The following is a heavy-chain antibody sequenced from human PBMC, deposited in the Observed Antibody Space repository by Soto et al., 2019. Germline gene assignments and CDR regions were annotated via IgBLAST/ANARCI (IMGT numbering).Heavy chain of an antibody. CDR1: GFTFSSYA. V-gene: IGHV3-23*01. CDR3: ARYIPGVRYYGMDV. D-gene: IGHD2-2*01. CDR2: IGESGTPT. Sequence: EVQLLESGGGLVQPGGSLRLSCAASGFTFSSYAMKWVRQAPGKGLEWVSLIGESGTPTYYADSVKGRFTIPRDNSGNTLFLEMYSLRAEDTAVYYCARYIPGVRYYGMDVWGQGTTVTVS. J-gene: IGHJ6*02.